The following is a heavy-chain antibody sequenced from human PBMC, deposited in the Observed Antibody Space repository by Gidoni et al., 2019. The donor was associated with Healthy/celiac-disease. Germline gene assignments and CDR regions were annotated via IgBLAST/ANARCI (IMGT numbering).Heavy chain of an antibody. D-gene: IGHD5-18*01. J-gene: IGHJ6*03. CDR1: GYTFTGYY. Sequence: QVQLVQSGDEVKKPGASVKVSCKASGYTFTGYYMHWVRQAPGQGLEWMGWINPNSGGTNYAQKCQGRVTMTRDTSISTAYMELSRLRSDDTAVYYCARGGQDGYSYALDYYYYMDVWGKGTTVTVSS. CDR2: INPNSGGT. CDR3: ARGGQDGYSYALDYYYYMDV. V-gene: IGHV1-2*02.